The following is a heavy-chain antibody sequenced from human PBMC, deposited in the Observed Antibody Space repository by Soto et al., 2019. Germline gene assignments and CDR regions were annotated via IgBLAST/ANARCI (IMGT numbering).Heavy chain of an antibody. V-gene: IGHV3-23*01. CDR3: ARDQIGYQSATDY. CDR1: GFTFSSYA. D-gene: IGHD3-22*01. CDR2: ISGSGAYT. J-gene: IGHJ4*02. Sequence: GXSLRLSCAASGFTFSSYAISWVLQAPGKGLEWVSGISGSGAYTYYADSVKGRFTISREKSKSTMYLQMNSLRDEDTALYYCARDQIGYQSATDYWGQGTLVTVSS.